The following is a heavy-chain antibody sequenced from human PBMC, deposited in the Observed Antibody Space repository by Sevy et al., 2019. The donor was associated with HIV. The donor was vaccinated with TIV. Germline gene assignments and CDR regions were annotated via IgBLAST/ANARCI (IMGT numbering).Heavy chain of an antibody. CDR3: AKALMTTVIGNAFDI. Sequence: GGSLRLSCAASGFTFSSYGMPWVRQAPGKGLEGVAVISYDGSNKYYEDSVKGRFTISRDNSKNTLYVEMNSLRAEDTAVYYCAKALMTTVIGNAFDIWGQGTMVTVSS. CDR1: GFTFSSYG. V-gene: IGHV3-30*18. CDR2: ISYDGSNK. J-gene: IGHJ3*02. D-gene: IGHD4-17*01.